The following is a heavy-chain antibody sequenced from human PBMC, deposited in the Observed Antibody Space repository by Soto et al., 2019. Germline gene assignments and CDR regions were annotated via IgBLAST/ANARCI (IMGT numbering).Heavy chain of an antibody. J-gene: IGHJ3*01. CDR1: GGSISSYY. V-gene: IGHV4-59*01. Sequence: SETLSLTCTVSGGSISSYYWSWIRQPPGKGQEWIGYFYYGGSTNYNPSLKSRVTISIDTSKNQFSLNLFSVTAADTAVYYCAGGFSSVVFDVWGQWTMVTVS. CDR3: AGGFSSVVFDV. CDR2: FYYGGST. D-gene: IGHD6-19*01.